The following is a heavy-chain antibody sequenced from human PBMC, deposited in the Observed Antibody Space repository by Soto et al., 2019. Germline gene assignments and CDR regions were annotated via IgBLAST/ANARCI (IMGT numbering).Heavy chain of an antibody. Sequence: PGESLKISCKGSGYSFTSYWIGWVRQMPGKGLEWMGIIYPGDSDTRYSPSFQGQVTISADKSISTAYLQWSSLKASDTAMYYCARLVDYDILTGLNGMDVWGQGTTVTVSS. CDR3: ARLVDYDILTGLNGMDV. V-gene: IGHV5-51*01. CDR2: IYPGDSDT. J-gene: IGHJ6*02. CDR1: GYSFTSYW. D-gene: IGHD3-9*01.